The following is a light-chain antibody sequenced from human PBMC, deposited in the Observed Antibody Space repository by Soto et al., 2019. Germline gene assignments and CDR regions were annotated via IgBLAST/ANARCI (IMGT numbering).Light chain of an antibody. V-gene: IGKV1-39*01. CDR2: AAS. CDR1: QGISTY. Sequence: DIEMTQSPSSLSASVGDRVTLTCRASQGISTYLNWYQQKPGKAPKLLIYAASLLHSGVPSRFSGSGSGTDFTLIIISLQPDDFAVYYCQQSYSSPRTFGQGTKLEI. CDR3: QQSYSSPRT. J-gene: IGKJ2*02.